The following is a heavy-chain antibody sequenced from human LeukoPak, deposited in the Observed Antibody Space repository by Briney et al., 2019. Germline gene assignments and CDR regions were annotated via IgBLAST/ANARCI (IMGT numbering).Heavy chain of an antibody. Sequence: GGSLRLSCETSGFTFSNYAMSWLRQAPGGGGEWGSAVSGSGGSAYYAESVHGRFTLSRDSSKNRLYLQMNSLRAEHTAVYYCAKLRGSGGSIYDGSDYWGQGTLVTVSS. V-gene: IGHV3-23*01. J-gene: IGHJ4*02. D-gene: IGHD2-15*01. CDR1: GFTFSNYA. CDR2: VSGSGGSA. CDR3: AKLRGSGGSIYDGSDY.